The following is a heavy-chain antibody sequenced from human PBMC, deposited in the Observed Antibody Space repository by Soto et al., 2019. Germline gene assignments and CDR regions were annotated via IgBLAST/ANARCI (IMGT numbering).Heavy chain of an antibody. V-gene: IGHV4-34*01. CDR3: ARATATIWIWGAFDI. CDR2: INHSGST. CDR1: GGSFSGYY. D-gene: IGHD3-16*01. J-gene: IGHJ3*02. Sequence: SETLSLTCAVYGGSFSGYYWSWIRQPPGKGLEWIGEINHSGSTNYNPSLKSRVTISVDTSKNQFSLKLSSVTAADTAVYYCARATATIWIWGAFDIWGQGTMVTVSS.